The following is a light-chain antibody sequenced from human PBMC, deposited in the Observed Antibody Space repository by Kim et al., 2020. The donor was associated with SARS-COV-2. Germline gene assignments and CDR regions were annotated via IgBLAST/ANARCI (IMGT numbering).Light chain of an antibody. Sequence: QRVSISCTGGSSNIGAGYDVHWYQQLPGTAPKLLIYGNSNRPSGVPHRFSGSKSGTSASLAITGLQAEDEADYYCQSYDSSLSGVVFGGGTQLTVL. CDR3: QSYDSSLSGVV. CDR1: SSNIGAGYD. CDR2: GNS. V-gene: IGLV1-40*01. J-gene: IGLJ2*01.